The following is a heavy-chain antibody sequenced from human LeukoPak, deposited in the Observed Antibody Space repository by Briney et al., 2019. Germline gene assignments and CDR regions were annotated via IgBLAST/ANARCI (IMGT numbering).Heavy chain of an antibody. CDR2: ISAYNGNT. D-gene: IGHD2-2*01. J-gene: IGHJ6*02. CDR3: ASIVGYCSSTSCSDYYYYGMDV. CDR1: GYTFTSCG. V-gene: IGHV1-18*01. Sequence: ASVKVSCKASGYTFTSCGISWVRQAPGQGLEWMGWISAYNGNTNYAQKLQGRVTMTTDTSTSTAYMELRSLRSDDTAVYYCASIVGYCSSTSCSDYYYYGMDVWGQGTTVTVSS.